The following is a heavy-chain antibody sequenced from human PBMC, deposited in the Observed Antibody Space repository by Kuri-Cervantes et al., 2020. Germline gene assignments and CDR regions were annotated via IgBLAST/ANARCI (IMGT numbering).Heavy chain of an antibody. CDR3: ARGHVGYCSSTSCYPEYYFDY. V-gene: IGHV1-8*01. Sequence: ASVKVSCKASGYTFTSYDIYWVRQATGQGLEWMGWMNPNSGNTANAQKFQARLIMTRDSSISTAYMELSSLRSEDTAVYYCARGHVGYCSSTSCYPEYYFDYWGQGTLVTVSS. CDR2: MNPNSGNT. D-gene: IGHD2-2*03. J-gene: IGHJ4*02. CDR1: GYTFTSYD.